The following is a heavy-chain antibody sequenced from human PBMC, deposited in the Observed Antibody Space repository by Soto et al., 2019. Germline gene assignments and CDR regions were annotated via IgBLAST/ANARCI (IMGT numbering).Heavy chain of an antibody. Sequence: LGESLKISCKGSGYTFTSYWIGWVRQMPGEGLEWMGVIYPSDSDIRYSPSFQGKVTISADNSITTAYLQWSSLKAADTAMYYCVRSGTSSGRFSDYWGQGTLVTVSS. CDR1: GYTFTSYW. CDR3: VRSGTSSGRFSDY. D-gene: IGHD2-15*01. J-gene: IGHJ4*02. CDR2: IYPSDSDI. V-gene: IGHV5-51*01.